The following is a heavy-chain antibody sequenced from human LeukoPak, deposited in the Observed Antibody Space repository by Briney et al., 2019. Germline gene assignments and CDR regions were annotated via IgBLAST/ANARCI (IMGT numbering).Heavy chain of an antibody. CDR3: ARVQIYGSRSYYRALDY. CDR1: GFTFSSYG. J-gene: IGHJ4*02. Sequence: PGGSLRLSCAASGFTFSSYGMTWVRQAPGRWLEWVANINEDESERYYVDSVKGRFTISRDNAKNSLYLQMNFLRAEDTAVYYCARVQIYGSRSYYRALDYWGQGTLVTVSS. CDR2: INEDESER. D-gene: IGHD3-10*01. V-gene: IGHV3-7*04.